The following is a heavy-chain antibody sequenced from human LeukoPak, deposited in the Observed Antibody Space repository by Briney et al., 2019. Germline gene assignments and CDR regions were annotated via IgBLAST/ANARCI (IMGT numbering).Heavy chain of an antibody. J-gene: IGHJ6*03. CDR2: ISYDGSNK. CDR3: AKCLGSGSQSYYYYYMDV. Sequence: GGSLRLSCAASGFTFSSYAMHWLRQAPGKGLEWVAVISYDGSNKYYADSVKGRFTISRDNAKNSLYLQMNSLRAEDTAVYYCAKCLGSGSQSYYYYYMDVWGKASTVTVSS. V-gene: IGHV3-30*04. CDR1: GFTFSSYA. D-gene: IGHD3-10*01.